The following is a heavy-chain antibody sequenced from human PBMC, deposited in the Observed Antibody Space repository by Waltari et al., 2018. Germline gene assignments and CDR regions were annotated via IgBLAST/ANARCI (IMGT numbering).Heavy chain of an antibody. CDR2: IYYSGRT. CDR1: GGSISSYY. CDR3: ARAHGYNYSPFDY. V-gene: IGHV4-59*01. Sequence: QVQLQESGPGLVKPSETLSLTCTVPGGSISSYYWDWTRQPPGKGLEWIGYIYYSGRTNYNPYLKSRVTISVDTSKNQFSLKLSSVTAADTAVYYCARAHGYNYSPFDYWGQGTLVTVSS. D-gene: IGHD5-12*01. J-gene: IGHJ4*02.